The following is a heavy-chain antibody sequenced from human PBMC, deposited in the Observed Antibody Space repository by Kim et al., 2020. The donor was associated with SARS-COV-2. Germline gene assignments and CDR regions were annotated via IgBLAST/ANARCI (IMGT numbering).Heavy chain of an antibody. CDR3: ARVYSSAVPLYDSSGYYYDYFDY. CDR1: GGSISSGGYY. J-gene: IGHJ4*02. V-gene: IGHV4-31*03. Sequence: SETLSLTCTVSGGSISSGGYYWSWIRQHPGKGLEWIGYIYYSGSTYYNPSLKSRVTISVDTSKNQFSLKLSSVTAADTAVYYCARVYSSAVPLYDSSGYYYDYFDYWGQGTLVTVSS. D-gene: IGHD3-22*01. CDR2: IYYSGST.